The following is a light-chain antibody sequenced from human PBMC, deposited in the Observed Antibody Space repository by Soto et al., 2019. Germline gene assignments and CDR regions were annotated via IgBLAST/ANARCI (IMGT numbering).Light chain of an antibody. CDR2: RAS. Sequence: DIQMTKSPSTLSASVGDRVNITCRASQTIDGWLAWYQQKPGKAPKLLVSRASDLQAGVPSRFSGSGSGTEFTLTISSLQTDDFATYYCQQYNSYFFSFVPGTKVDVK. V-gene: IGKV1-5*03. J-gene: IGKJ3*01. CDR3: QQYNSYFFS. CDR1: QTIDGW.